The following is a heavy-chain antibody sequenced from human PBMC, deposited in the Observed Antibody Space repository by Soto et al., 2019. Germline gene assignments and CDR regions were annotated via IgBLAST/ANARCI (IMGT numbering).Heavy chain of an antibody. CDR1: GFTFSSYA. D-gene: IGHD3-3*01. CDR3: AKPFFLEWLLYPHLDLPDY. J-gene: IGHJ4*02. Sequence: GGSLRLSCAASGFTFSSYAMSWVRQAPGKGLEWVSAISGSGGSTYYADSVKGRFTISRDNSKNTLYLQMNSLRAEDTAVYYCAKPFFLEWLLYPHLDLPDYWGQGTLVTVSS. CDR2: ISGSGGST. V-gene: IGHV3-23*01.